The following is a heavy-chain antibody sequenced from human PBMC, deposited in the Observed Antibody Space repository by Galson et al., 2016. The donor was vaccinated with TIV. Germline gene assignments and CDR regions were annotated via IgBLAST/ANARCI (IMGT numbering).Heavy chain of an antibody. CDR2: IIPIFAIA. CDR1: GGTFSNYA. D-gene: IGHD3-10*01. V-gene: IGHV1-69*13. Sequence: SEKVSCKASGGTFSNYAISWVRQAPGQGLEWMGGIIPIFAIAKYAQKFQGRVTITAGESTSTAYMELSSLRSEDTAVYYCARVSDYYGSGSYYNVLGYWGQGTLVTVSS. J-gene: IGHJ4*02. CDR3: ARVSDYYGSGSYYNVLGY.